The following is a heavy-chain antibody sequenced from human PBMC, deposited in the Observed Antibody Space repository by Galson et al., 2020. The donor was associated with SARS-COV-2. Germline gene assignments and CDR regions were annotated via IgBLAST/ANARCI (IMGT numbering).Heavy chain of an antibody. D-gene: IGHD3-16*02. CDR2: ITSSSAYK. CDR1: GFTFSGYT. V-gene: IGHV3-21*01. Sequence: GGSLRLSCEASGFTFSGYTMSWVRQAPGKGLEWISSITSSSAYKYYAGAVKGRFTISRDNAKDSLYLQMNGLGGEDTAIYYCARVRYIREFYYLYGMDVWGRGTTVTVSS. CDR3: ARVRYIREFYYLYGMDV. J-gene: IGHJ6*02.